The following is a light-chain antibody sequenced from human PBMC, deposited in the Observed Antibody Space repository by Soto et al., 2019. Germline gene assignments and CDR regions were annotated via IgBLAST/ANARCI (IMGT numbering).Light chain of an antibody. J-gene: IGKJ2*01. CDR1: QTVSDN. V-gene: IGKV3-15*01. CDR3: QQSNNWPYT. CDR2: GAS. Sequence: EIVMTQSPATLSVSPGERVTLSCRASQTVSDNLAWYQQKPGQAPRLLIYGASTRATTIPARFSGSGSGTEFTLTISRLQSEDFAVYYCQQSNNWPYTFGQGTKPDIQ.